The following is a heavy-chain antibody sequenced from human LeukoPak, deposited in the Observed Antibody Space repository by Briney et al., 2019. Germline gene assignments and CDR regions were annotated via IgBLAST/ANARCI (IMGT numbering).Heavy chain of an antibody. V-gene: IGHV4-59*08. CDR2: IYYSGST. CDR3: ARATVVTPKRYFDL. J-gene: IGHJ2*01. Sequence: SETLSLTCTVSGGSISSYYWSWIRQPPGKGLEWIGYIYYSGSTNYNPSLKSRVTISVDTSKNQFSLKLSSVTAADTAVYYCARATVVTPKRYFDLWGRGTLVTVSS. CDR1: GGSISSYY. D-gene: IGHD4-23*01.